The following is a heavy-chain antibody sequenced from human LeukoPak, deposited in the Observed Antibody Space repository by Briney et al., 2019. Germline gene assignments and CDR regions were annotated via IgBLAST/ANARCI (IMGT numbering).Heavy chain of an antibody. Sequence: ASGKVSCKASGYTFIIYGFTWVRQAPGQGLEWMGWIKAYTGNTNYAQKLQGRVTMTTDTSTSTAYMEMRSLRPDDTAVYYCARALETLSSAFDSWGQGTLVTVSS. CDR1: GYTFIIYG. CDR3: ARALETLSSAFDS. D-gene: IGHD3-22*01. J-gene: IGHJ4*02. V-gene: IGHV1-18*01. CDR2: IKAYTGNT.